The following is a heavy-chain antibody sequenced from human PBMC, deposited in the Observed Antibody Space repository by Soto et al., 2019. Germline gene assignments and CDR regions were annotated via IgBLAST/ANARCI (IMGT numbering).Heavy chain of an antibody. D-gene: IGHD3-16*01. CDR3: ASLGRHG. J-gene: IGHJ6*02. Sequence: PWGSLRLSCAASGFSFIDSWIDWVRQAPVKGPEWVANINQYGSEKNYVDSVKGRFTISRDNAKNSLYLQMNSLRVEDTAVYYCASLGRHGWGQGTTVTVSS. CDR2: INQYGSEK. V-gene: IGHV3-7*01. CDR1: GFSFIDSW.